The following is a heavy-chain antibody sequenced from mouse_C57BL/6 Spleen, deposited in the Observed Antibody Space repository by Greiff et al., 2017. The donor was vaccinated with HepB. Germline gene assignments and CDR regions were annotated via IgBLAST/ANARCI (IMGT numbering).Heavy chain of an antibody. Sequence: VQLQQPGAELVRPGSSVKLSCKASGYTFTSYWMHWVKQRPIQGLEWIGNIDPSDSETHYNQKFKDKAKFTVDKSSNTAYMQLSSLTSEDSAVYYCARRRSSYDYAMDYWGQGTSVTVSS. CDR3: ARRRSSYDYAMDY. CDR1: GYTFTSYW. D-gene: IGHD1-1*01. CDR2: IDPSDSET. J-gene: IGHJ4*01. V-gene: IGHV1-52*01.